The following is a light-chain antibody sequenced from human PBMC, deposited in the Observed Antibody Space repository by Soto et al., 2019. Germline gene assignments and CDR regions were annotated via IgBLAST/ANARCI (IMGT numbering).Light chain of an antibody. J-gene: IGKJ2*01. CDR3: QQRSNWPYT. V-gene: IGKV3-11*01. Sequence: EIVLTQSPATLSSSPGERATLSCRASQSVSFYFAWYQQKPGQAPRLLIYDASYRAPGIPARFSGSGPGTDFTLTVSRLQPEDFAVYYCQQRSNWPYTFGQGTKLDIK. CDR2: DAS. CDR1: QSVSFY.